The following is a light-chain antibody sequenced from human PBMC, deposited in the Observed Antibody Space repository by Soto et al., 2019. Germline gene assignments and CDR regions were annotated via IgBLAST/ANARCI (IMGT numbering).Light chain of an antibody. V-gene: IGKV1-5*03. J-gene: IGKJ1*01. CDR2: KSS. CDR1: QIIYSW. Sequence: DIQMTQSPSTLSASVGDSVTITCRASQIIYSWLAWYQQKTGNAPKLLIYKSSTVERGVPSRFSGSGSETEFTLTINSLQPDEFATYYYLQYVDYDRTFGQGTKVEIK. CDR3: LQYVDYDRT.